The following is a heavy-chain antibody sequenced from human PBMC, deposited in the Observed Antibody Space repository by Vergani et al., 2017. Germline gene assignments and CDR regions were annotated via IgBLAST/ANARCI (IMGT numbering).Heavy chain of an antibody. CDR3: ANLVFDY. J-gene: IGHJ4*02. Sequence: VQLVQSGTEVKKPGASVKIACKTSGYTFTNHHLHWVRQAPGQGLEWMGIITPGGSTDYGPKFQGRATMTRDTSISTAYMELTSLRSEDTAVYYCANLVFDYWGQGTLVTVSS. D-gene: IGHD2-8*02. V-gene: IGHV1-46*01. CDR1: GYTFTNHH. CDR2: ITPGGST.